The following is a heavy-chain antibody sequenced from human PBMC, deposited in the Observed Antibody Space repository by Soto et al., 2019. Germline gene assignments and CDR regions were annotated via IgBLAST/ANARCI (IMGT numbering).Heavy chain of an antibody. Sequence: EVQLLESGGGLVQPGGSLRLSYAASGFTFSSCAMSWVRQAPGKGLEWVSAISGSGGSTYYADSVKGRFTISRDNSKNTLYLQMNSLRAEDTAVYYCAKDHGQWLVTRFDYWGQGTLVTVSS. CDR1: GFTFSSCA. D-gene: IGHD6-19*01. CDR3: AKDHGQWLVTRFDY. CDR2: ISGSGGST. J-gene: IGHJ4*02. V-gene: IGHV3-23*01.